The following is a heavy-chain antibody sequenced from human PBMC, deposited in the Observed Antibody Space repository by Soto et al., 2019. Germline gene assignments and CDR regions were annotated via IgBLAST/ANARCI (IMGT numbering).Heavy chain of an antibody. CDR2: ISGSGGST. Sequence: GGSLRLSCAASGFTFSSYAMSWVRQAPGKGLEWGSAISGSGGSTYYADSVKGRFTISREKSKNTLYLQMNSLRAEDTAVCYCAREGFAWLLSLYYYGVDGWGQGTTVPVSS. D-gene: IGHD3-9*01. CDR3: AREGFAWLLSLYYYGVDG. J-gene: IGHJ6*02. CDR1: GFTFSSYA. V-gene: IGHV3-23*01.